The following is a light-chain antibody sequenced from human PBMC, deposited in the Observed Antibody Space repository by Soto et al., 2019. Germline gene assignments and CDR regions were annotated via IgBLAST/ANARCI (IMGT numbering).Light chain of an antibody. CDR3: SSYTSSTTLV. V-gene: IGLV2-14*01. CDR2: EVS. Sequence: QSALTQPASVSGSPGQSIPISCTGTSSDVGGYNFVSWYQHHPGKAPKVMIYEVSNRPSGVSNRFSGSKSGNTASLTISGLQAEDEADYYCSSYTSSTTLVFGGGTQLTVL. J-gene: IGLJ2*01. CDR1: SSDVGGYNF.